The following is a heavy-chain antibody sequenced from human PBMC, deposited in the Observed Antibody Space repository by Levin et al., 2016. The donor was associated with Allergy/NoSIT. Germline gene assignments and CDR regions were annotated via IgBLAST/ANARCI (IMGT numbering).Heavy chain of an antibody. CDR3: VMGWGSS. D-gene: IGHD1-26*01. CDR1: GFSFTSVW. CDR2: INPDGSLT. V-gene: IGHV3-7*03. Sequence: ESLKISCVASGFSFTSVWMTWVRRTPGTGLEWAATINPDGSLTAYVDSVKGRFTISKDNVKNSLYLQMNGLRDDDTAVYYCVMGWGSSWGQGTRVTVSS. J-gene: IGHJ5*02.